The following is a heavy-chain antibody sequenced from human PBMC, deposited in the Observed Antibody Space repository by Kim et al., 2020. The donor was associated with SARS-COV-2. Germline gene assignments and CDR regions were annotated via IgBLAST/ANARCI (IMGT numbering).Heavy chain of an antibody. J-gene: IGHJ4*02. CDR3: ARARNGSDPFDY. CDR2: ISYDGSNE. V-gene: IGHV3-30*04. D-gene: IGHD2-8*01. CDR1: GFTFSTYA. Sequence: GGSLRLSCAASGFTFSTYAMHWVRQAPGKGLEWVAVISYDGSNEYYADSVKGRFTISRDNSKNTLYLQVNSLRAEDTGVYYCARARNGSDPFDYWGEGT.